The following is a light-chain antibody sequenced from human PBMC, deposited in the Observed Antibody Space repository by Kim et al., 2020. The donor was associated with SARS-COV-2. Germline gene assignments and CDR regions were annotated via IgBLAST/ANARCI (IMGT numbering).Light chain of an antibody. Sequence: SVKLPCTLTSGHSSYAIAWHQQQPEKGPRYLMKVDSDGSHKKGVGIPDRFSGSSSGAERYLTISSLQSEDEADYYCQTWGTGIRVFGGGTQLTVL. V-gene: IGLV4-69*01. J-gene: IGLJ2*01. CDR3: QTWGTGIRV. CDR1: SGHSSYA. CDR2: VDSDGSH.